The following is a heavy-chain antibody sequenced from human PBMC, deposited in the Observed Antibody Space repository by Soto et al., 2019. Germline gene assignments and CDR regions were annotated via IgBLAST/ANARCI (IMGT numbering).Heavy chain of an antibody. D-gene: IGHD6-19*01. V-gene: IGHV5-51*01. CDR1: GYSFTSYW. CDR2: IYPGDSDT. CDR3: ARTNNRIALAGDYYYYGMDV. J-gene: IGHJ6*02. Sequence: PGESLKISCKGSGYSFTSYWIGWVRQMPGKGLEWMGIIYPGDSDTRYSPSFQGQVTISADKSISTAYLQWSSLKASDTAMYYCARTNNRIALAGDYYYYGMDVWGQGTTVTVSS.